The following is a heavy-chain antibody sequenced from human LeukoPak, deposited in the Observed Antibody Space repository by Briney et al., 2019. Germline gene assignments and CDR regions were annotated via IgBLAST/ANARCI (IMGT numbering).Heavy chain of an antibody. V-gene: IGHV4-59*01. J-gene: IGHJ5*02. D-gene: IGHD2-15*01. Sequence: NTSETLSLTCTVSGGSISSYYWSWIRQPPGKGLEWIGYIYYSGSTNYNPSLKSRVTISVDTSKNQFSLKLSSVTAADTAVYYCARDRGSGGSGLHWFDPWGQGTLVTVSS. CDR2: IYYSGST. CDR1: GGSISSYY. CDR3: ARDRGSGGSGLHWFDP.